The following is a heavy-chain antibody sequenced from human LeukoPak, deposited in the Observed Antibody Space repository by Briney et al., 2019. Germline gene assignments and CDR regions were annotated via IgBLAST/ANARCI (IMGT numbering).Heavy chain of an antibody. D-gene: IGHD6-19*01. CDR1: GFTVSSNY. CDR3: ARDIAVAGLTDY. J-gene: IGHJ4*02. CDR2: IYSGGST. V-gene: IGHV3-53*01. Sequence: GGSLRLSCAASGFTVSSNYMSWVRQAPGKGLEWVSVIYSGGSTYYADSVKGRFTISRDNSKNTLYLQMNSLRAEDTAVYYCARDIAVAGLTDYWGQGTLVTVSS.